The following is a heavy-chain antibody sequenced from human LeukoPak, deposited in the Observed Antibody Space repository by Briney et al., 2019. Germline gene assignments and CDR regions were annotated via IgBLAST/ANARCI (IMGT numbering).Heavy chain of an antibody. D-gene: IGHD1-1*01. Sequence: GGSLRLSCAASGFTFSSYSMNWVRQAPGKGLEWVSYISSSSSTIYYADSVKGRFTISRDNAKNSLYLQMNSLRAEDTAVYYCAKVVSGNWGGFDIWGQGTMVTVSS. CDR3: AKVVSGNWGGFDI. V-gene: IGHV3-48*01. CDR2: ISSSSSTI. CDR1: GFTFSSYS. J-gene: IGHJ3*02.